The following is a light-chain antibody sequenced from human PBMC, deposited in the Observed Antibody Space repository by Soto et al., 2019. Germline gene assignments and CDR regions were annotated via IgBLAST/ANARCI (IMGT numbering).Light chain of an antibody. CDR1: ESVSNK. V-gene: IGKV3-15*01. CDR2: GAS. CDR3: QQYTNWPPWT. J-gene: IGKJ1*01. Sequence: IVMTQSPATLSVSPGERATLSCRASESVSNKLAWYQRRPGQAPRLLIYGASTRASGIPDRFSGSGSGTEFSLNISSLQSEDFAVYYCQQYTNWPPWTFGQGTKVEIK.